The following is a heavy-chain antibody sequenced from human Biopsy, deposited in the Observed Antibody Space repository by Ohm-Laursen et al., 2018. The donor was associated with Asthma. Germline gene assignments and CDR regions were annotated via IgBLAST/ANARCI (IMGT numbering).Heavy chain of an antibody. D-gene: IGHD6-13*01. Sequence: ESLKISCNASGYSFTSYWIIWVRLVPGKGLEWMGKIDPTNSYTNYGPSFQGHVTISGDESISTAFLQWNSLQASDTAIYYCARRSPSTWPPSGMDVWGQGTTVNVSS. J-gene: IGHJ6*02. V-gene: IGHV5-10-1*01. CDR2: IDPTNSYT. CDR3: ARRSPSTWPPSGMDV. CDR1: GYSFTSYW.